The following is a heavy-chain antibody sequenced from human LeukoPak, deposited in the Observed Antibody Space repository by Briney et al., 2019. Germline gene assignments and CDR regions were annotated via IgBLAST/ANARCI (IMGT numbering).Heavy chain of an antibody. CDR3: AKDSYYYDSSGLSLYYFDY. CDR1: GFTFSSYA. Sequence: AGGSLRLSCAASGFTFSSYAMSWVRQAPGKGLEWVSAMSGSGDSTYYADSVKGRFTISRDNSKNTLYLQMNSLRAEDTAVYYCAKDSYYYDSSGLSLYYFDYWGQGTLVTVSS. J-gene: IGHJ4*02. V-gene: IGHV3-23*01. CDR2: MSGSGDST. D-gene: IGHD3-22*01.